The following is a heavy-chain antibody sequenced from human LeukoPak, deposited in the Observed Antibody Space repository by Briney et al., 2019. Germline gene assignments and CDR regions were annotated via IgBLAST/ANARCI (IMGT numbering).Heavy chain of an antibody. V-gene: IGHV4-59*01. J-gene: IGHJ4*02. CDR2: IYDSGST. CDR1: GGSISSNY. CDR3: ARSTGGWSYFDH. Sequence: PSETLSLTCTVSGGSISSNYWSWIRQPPGKGLEWIGYIYDSGSTNYNPSLNSRATISEDMSKNQFSLKVRSVTAADTAVYYCARSTGGWSYFDHWGQGILVTVSS. D-gene: IGHD6-19*01.